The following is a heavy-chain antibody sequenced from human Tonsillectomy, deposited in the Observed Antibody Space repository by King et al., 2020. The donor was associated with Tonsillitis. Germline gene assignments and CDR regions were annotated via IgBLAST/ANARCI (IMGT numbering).Heavy chain of an antibody. CDR1: GFIFYDYA. Sequence: QLVQSGGGLVQLGRSLRLSCAASGFIFYDYAMHWVRQVPGKGLEWVSGISGNSDTIDYVDSVKGRFTISRDNAKRSLYLQMNSLRPEDTALYYCVISSGSYYSDFDFWGQGTLVIVSS. D-gene: IGHD3-10*01. V-gene: IGHV3-9*01. J-gene: IGHJ4*02. CDR3: VISSGSYYSDFDF. CDR2: ISGNSDTI.